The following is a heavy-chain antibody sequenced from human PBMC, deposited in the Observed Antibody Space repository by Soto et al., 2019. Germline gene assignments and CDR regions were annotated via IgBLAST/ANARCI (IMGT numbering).Heavy chain of an antibody. D-gene: IGHD3-3*01. CDR3: ARGKNLGDRHWFWFDY. V-gene: IGHV4-59*01. J-gene: IGHJ4*02. Sequence: PSETLSLTCTVSGGSISSYYWSWIRQPPGKGLEWIGYIYYSGSTNYNPSLKSRVTISVDTSKNQFSLKLSSVTAADTAVYYCARGKNLGDRHWFWFDYWGQGTLVTVSS. CDR1: GGSISSYY. CDR2: IYYSGST.